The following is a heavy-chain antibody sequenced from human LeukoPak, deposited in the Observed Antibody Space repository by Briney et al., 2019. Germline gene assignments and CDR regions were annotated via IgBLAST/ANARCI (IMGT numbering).Heavy chain of an antibody. CDR3: AREYFSGSGSYEKWFDP. D-gene: IGHD3-10*01. CDR1: GGSFSTYY. Sequence: PSETLSLTCTVSGGSFSTYYWSWIRQPPGKGLEWIGYIYYSGITNYNPSLKSRVTISVDTSKNQFSLKLSSVTAADTALYYCAREYFSGSGSYEKWFDPWGQGTLVTVSS. V-gene: IGHV4-59*01. CDR2: IYYSGIT. J-gene: IGHJ5*02.